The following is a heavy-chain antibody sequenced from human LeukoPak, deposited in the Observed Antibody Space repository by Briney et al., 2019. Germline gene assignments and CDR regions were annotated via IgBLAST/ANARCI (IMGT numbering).Heavy chain of an antibody. Sequence: NPSETLSLTCTVSGGSISSGGYYWSWIRQHPGKGLEWIGYIYYSGSTYYNPSLKSRVTISVDTSKNQFSLKLSSVTAADTAVYYCARVGDFWSGYPPFDPWGQGTLVTVSS. CDR1: GGSISSGGYY. J-gene: IGHJ5*02. D-gene: IGHD3-3*01. V-gene: IGHV4-31*03. CDR2: IYYSGST. CDR3: ARVGDFWSGYPPFDP.